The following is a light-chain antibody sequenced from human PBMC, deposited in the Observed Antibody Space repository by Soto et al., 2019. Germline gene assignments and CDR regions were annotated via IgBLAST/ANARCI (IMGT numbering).Light chain of an antibody. J-gene: IGKJ1*01. CDR3: QQYGRLPKT. CDR1: QSVNSNY. Sequence: EIVLTQSPGTLSLSPGERTTLSCRASQSVNSNYLAWYQQKPGQAPRLLIYGASSRATGIPDRFSGSGSGTDFTLTISRLEPEDFAVYYCQQYGRLPKTFGQGTKVEIK. CDR2: GAS. V-gene: IGKV3-20*01.